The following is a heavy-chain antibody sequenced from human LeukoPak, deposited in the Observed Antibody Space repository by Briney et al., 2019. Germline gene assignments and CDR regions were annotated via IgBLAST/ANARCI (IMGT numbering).Heavy chain of an antibody. D-gene: IGHD4-17*01. CDR1: GFTLSSYD. J-gene: IGHJ2*01. V-gene: IGHV3-13*01. CDR2: IGTGGDT. Sequence: PGGSLRLSCAASGFTLSSYDMHWVRQATGKGLEWVSAIGTGGDTSYTGSVRGRFTISRENAKNSLNLQMNSLTAGDTAVYYCARERVHGDSFGWYFDRGGRGTLVTVS. CDR3: ARERVHGDSFGWYFDR.